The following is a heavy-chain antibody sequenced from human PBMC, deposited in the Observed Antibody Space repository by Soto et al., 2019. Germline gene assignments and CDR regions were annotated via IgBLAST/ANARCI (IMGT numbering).Heavy chain of an antibody. D-gene: IGHD2-2*02. V-gene: IGHV3-33*01. Sequence: VAVIWYDGSNKYYADSVKGRFTISRDNSKNTLYLQMNSLRAEDTAVYYCARELPAAIPGGGSYDWFDPWGQGTLVTVSS. CDR2: IWYDGSNK. CDR3: ARELPAAIPGGGSYDWFDP. J-gene: IGHJ5*02.